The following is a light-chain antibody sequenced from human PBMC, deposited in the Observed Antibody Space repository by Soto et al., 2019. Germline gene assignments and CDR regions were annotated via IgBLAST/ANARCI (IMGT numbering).Light chain of an antibody. J-gene: IGKJ3*01. CDR1: QSLLFSNGYNY. Sequence: DIVMTQSPLSLPVTPGEPASISCRSSQSLLFSNGYNYLDWYLQKPGQSRQLLIALGSNRAPGVPDRFSGSGSGTDFTLKISRVEAEDVGVYYCMQGVQTPFTFGPGTKVDIK. CDR3: MQGVQTPFT. V-gene: IGKV2-28*01. CDR2: LGS.